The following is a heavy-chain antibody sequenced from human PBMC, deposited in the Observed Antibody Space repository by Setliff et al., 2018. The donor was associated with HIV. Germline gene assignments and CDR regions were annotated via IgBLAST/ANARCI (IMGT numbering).Heavy chain of an antibody. Sequence: ASVKVSCKASGYTFTKFDINWVRQATGQGLEWMGWMNPNSGNTGFAQKFQGRVTMTMNTSISTAYMELRSLRSEDTAVYFCARTWGAGVTGYWFEPWGQGTRVTVS. CDR1: GYTFTKFD. D-gene: IGHD3-9*01. J-gene: IGHJ5*02. CDR2: MNPNSGNT. CDR3: ARTWGAGVTGYWFEP. V-gene: IGHV1-8*01.